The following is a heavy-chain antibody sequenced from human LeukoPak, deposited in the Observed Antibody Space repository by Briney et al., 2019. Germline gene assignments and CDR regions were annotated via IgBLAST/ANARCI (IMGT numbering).Heavy chain of an antibody. J-gene: IGHJ4*02. CDR1: GYTFTSYG. CDR3: ARGMPRDY. CDR2: INPNSGGT. Sequence: ASVKVSCKASGYTFTSYGISWVRQAPGQGLEWMGWINPNSGGTNYAQKFQGRVTMTRDTSISTAYMELSRLRSDDTAVYYCARGMPRDYWGQGTLVTVSS. D-gene: IGHD2-2*01. V-gene: IGHV1-2*02.